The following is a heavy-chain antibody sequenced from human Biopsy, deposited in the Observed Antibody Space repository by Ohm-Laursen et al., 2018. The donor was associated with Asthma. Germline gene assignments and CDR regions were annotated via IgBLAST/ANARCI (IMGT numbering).Heavy chain of an antibody. D-gene: IGHD6-19*01. CDR3: SREEPTSGWYQGSILR. J-gene: IGHJ4*02. CDR1: GFTFSSYG. CDR2: ISYDGSNK. V-gene: IGHV3-30*03. Sequence: SLRLSCTASGFTFSSYGMHWARQAPGKGLEWVACISYDGSNKYYADSVKGRSTISRDNSKNTLYLQMNSLRAEDTAVYYCSREEPTSGWYQGSILRWGQGTLVTVSS.